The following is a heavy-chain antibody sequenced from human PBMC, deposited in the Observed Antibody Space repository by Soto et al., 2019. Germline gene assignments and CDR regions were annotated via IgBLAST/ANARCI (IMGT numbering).Heavy chain of an antibody. CDR1: GFTFSSYW. V-gene: IGHV3-7*04. Sequence: EVQLVESGGGLVQPGGSLRLSCAASGFTFSSYWMSWVRQAPGKGLEWVANIKQDGSEKYYVDSVKGRFTISRDNAKNSLYLQMNSLRAEDTAVYYCARASRYSQTYYFDYWGQGTLVTVSS. CDR3: ARASRYSQTYYFDY. CDR2: IKQDGSEK. D-gene: IGHD3-9*01. J-gene: IGHJ4*02.